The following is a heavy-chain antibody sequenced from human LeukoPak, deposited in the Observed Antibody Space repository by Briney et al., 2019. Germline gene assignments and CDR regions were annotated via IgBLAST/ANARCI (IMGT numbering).Heavy chain of an antibody. J-gene: IGHJ4*02. V-gene: IGHV1-69*05. Sequence: SSVKVSCKASGGTFSSYAISWVRQAPGHGLEWMGRIIPIFGTANYAQKFQGRVTITTDESTSTAYMELSSLRSEDTAVYYCARESVPPHCGGDCCLYYWGQGTLLTVSS. CDR1: GGTFSSYA. CDR3: ARESVPPHCGGDCCLYY. D-gene: IGHD2-21*02. CDR2: IIPIFGTA.